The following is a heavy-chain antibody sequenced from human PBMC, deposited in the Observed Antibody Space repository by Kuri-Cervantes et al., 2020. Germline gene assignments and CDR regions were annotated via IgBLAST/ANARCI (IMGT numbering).Heavy chain of an antibody. Sequence: GESLKISCAASGFTFSSYSMNWVRQAPGKGLEWVSYISSSSSTIYYADSVKGRFTISRDNAKNSLYLQMNSLRDEDTAVYYCARVGSTSGYAPLDYWGQGTLVTVSS. CDR3: ARVGSTSGYAPLDY. CDR1: GFTFSSYS. J-gene: IGHJ4*02. D-gene: IGHD2-2*01. V-gene: IGHV3-48*02. CDR2: ISSSSSTI.